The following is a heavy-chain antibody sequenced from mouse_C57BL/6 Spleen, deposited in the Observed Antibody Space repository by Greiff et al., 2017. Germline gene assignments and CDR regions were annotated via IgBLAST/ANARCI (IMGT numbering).Heavy chain of an antibody. CDR3: ARRGYSPYWYFDV. Sequence: VQLQQSGAELVRPGTSVKVSCKASGYAFTNYLIEWVKQRPGQGLEWIGVINPGSGGTNYNEKFKGKATLTADKSSSTAYMQLSSLTSEDSAVYFCARRGYSPYWYFDVWGTGTTVTVSS. CDR1: GYAFTNYL. J-gene: IGHJ1*03. CDR2: INPGSGGT. V-gene: IGHV1-54*01. D-gene: IGHD2-12*01.